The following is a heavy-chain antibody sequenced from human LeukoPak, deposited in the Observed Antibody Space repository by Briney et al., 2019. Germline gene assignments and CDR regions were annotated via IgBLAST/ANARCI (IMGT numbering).Heavy chain of an antibody. CDR3: ARRLQSRYYYYYYYMDV. CDR1: GGPISSGSYY. CDR2: IYTTGST. D-gene: IGHD4-11*01. V-gene: IGHV4-61*02. Sequence: PSETLSLTCTVSGGPISSGSYYWSWIRQPAGKGLEWIGRIYTTGSTNYNPSLKSRLTISVDTSKNQFSLKLRSVTAADTAVYYCARRLQSRYYYYYYYMDVWGKGTTVTVSS. J-gene: IGHJ6*03.